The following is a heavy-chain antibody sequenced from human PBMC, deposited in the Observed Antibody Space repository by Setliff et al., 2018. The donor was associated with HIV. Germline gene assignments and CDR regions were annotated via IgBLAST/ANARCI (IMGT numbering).Heavy chain of an antibody. CDR1: GYTFTGYY. D-gene: IGHD6-6*01. Sequence: GASVKVSCKASGYTFTGYYMHWVRQAPGQGLEWMGWINPNSGGTHYAQKFQGWVTMTRDTSISTAYMELSRLRSDDTAVYYCARGFEYSSSMGVLGEYGMDVWGQGTTVTVSS. CDR3: ARGFEYSSSMGVLGEYGMDV. CDR2: INPNSGGT. V-gene: IGHV1-2*04. J-gene: IGHJ6*02.